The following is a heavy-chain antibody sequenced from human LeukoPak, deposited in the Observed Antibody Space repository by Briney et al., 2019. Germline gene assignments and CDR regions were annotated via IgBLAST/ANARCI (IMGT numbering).Heavy chain of an antibody. CDR1: GGTFSSYA. CDR2: IIPILGIA. Sequence: GASVKVSCKASGGTFSSYAISWVRQAPGQGLEWMGRIIPILGIANYAQKFQGRVTITADKSTSTAYMELSSLRSEDTAVYHCAKSPGEYYFDYWGQGTLVTVSS. V-gene: IGHV1-69*04. CDR3: AKSPGEYYFDY. J-gene: IGHJ4*02. D-gene: IGHD3-16*01.